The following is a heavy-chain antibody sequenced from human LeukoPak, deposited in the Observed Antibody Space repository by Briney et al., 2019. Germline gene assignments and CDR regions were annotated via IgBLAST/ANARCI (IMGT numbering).Heavy chain of an antibody. CDR2: LGRSGEYK. CDR1: GFRFTDYS. D-gene: IGHD2-2*01. CDR3: VKDRPCETCMPMDA. V-gene: IGHV3-23*01. Sequence: GGSLRLSCAASGFRFTDYSMSWFRQAPGKGLEWVAGLGRSGEYKYYADSVKGRFTISRDNSKDTVSLQMNSLKAEDSAIYFCVKDRPCETCMPMDAWGQGTTVTVSS. J-gene: IGHJ6*02.